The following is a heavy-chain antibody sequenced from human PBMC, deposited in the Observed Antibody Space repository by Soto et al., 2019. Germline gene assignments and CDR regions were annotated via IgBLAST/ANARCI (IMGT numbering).Heavy chain of an antibody. J-gene: IGHJ5*02. CDR2: IYYSGST. V-gene: IGHV4-59*11. CDR3: ARSGYFESSGNWLDP. D-gene: IGHD3-22*01. Sequence: SETLSLTCTVPGGSISNLYWRWIRQPPGKGLEWIGYIYYSGSTNFNPSLKSRVTISVDTSKKEFSLKLNSVTAADTAVYYCARSGYFESSGNWLDPWGQGTLVTVSS. CDR1: GGSISNLY.